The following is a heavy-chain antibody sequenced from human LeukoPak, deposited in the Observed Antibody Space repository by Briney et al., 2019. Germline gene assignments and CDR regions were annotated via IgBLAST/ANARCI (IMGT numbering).Heavy chain of an antibody. CDR2: ISYDGSNK. CDR1: GFTFSSYG. D-gene: IGHD2-21*01. Sequence: GGSLRLSCAASGFTFSSYGMHWVRQAPGKGLEWVAVISYDGSNKYYADSVKGRFTISRDNSKNTLYLQMNSLRAEDTAVYYCAKDGNILLNAFDIWGQGTMVTVSS. J-gene: IGHJ3*02. CDR3: AKDGNILLNAFDI. V-gene: IGHV3-30*18.